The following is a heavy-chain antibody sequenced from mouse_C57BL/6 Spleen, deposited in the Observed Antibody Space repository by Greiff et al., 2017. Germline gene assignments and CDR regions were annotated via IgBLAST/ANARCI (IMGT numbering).Heavy chain of an antibody. CDR1: GFTFSSYA. D-gene: IGHD3-3*01. V-gene: IGHV5-4*01. CDR2: ISDGGSYT. CDR3: ARELEAYYYAMDY. Sequence: EVQRVESGGGLVKPGGSLKLSCAASGFTFSSYAMSWVRQTPEKRLEWVATISDGGSYTYYPDNVKGRFTISRDNAKNNLYLQMSHLKSEDTAMYYCARELEAYYYAMDYWGQGTSVTVSS. J-gene: IGHJ4*01.